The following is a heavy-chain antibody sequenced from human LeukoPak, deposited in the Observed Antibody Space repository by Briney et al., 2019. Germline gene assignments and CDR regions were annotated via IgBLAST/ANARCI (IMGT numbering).Heavy chain of an antibody. CDR3: AREGESYPDLDY. J-gene: IGHJ4*02. V-gene: IGHV3-48*01. D-gene: IGHD3-10*01. Sequence: PGGSLRLSCVASGFTLSSYSMNWVRQAPGEGLEWISYTGAGRDTFDYADSVYGRFTISRDNAKNSLYLQMNSLRAEDTAVYYCAREGESYPDLDYWGQGTLVTVSS. CDR1: GFTLSSYS. CDR2: TGAGRDTF.